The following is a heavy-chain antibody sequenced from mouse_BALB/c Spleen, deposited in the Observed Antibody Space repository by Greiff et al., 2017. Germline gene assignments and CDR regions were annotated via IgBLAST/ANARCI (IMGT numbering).Heavy chain of an antibody. V-gene: IGHV5-12-1*01. D-gene: IGHD4-1*01. CDR1: GFAFSSYD. Sequence: EVKLMESGGGLVKPGGSLKLSCAASGFAFSSYDMSWVRQTPEKRLEWVAYISSGGGSTYYPDTVKGRFTISRDNAKNTLYLQMSSLKSEDTAMYYCVRTGRAPWFANWGQGTLVTVSA. J-gene: IGHJ3*01. CDR3: VRTGRAPWFAN. CDR2: ISSGGGST.